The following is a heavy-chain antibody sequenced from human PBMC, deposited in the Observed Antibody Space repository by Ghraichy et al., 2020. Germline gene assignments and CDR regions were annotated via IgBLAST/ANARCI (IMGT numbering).Heavy chain of an antibody. CDR3: AKGGYSLYYFDY. Sequence: GESLNISCAASGFTFSGYAINWVRQAQGKGLEWAPGIRGSGGTTSYADSVKGRFTISRDNSKNTLYLQMNSLRADDTAVFYCAKGGYSLYYFDYWGQGTLVTVSS. J-gene: IGHJ4*02. CDR1: GFTFSGYA. V-gene: IGHV3-23*01. D-gene: IGHD4-23*01. CDR2: IRGSGGTT.